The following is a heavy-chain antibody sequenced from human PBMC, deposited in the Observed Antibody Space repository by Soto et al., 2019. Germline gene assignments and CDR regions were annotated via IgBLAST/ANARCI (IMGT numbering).Heavy chain of an antibody. CDR2: IIPFIGTA. CDR3: ARVVITTVPASYYYGTDV. Sequence: SVKVSCKASGVTFSSYAISWVRQAPGQGLEWMGRIIPFIGTANYAQKFQGRVTITADESTSTAYMELTSLRSEDTAVYYCARVVITTVPASYYYGTDVRGKGTTVTNSS. J-gene: IGHJ6*04. D-gene: IGHD3-22*01. CDR1: GVTFSSYA. V-gene: IGHV1-69*11.